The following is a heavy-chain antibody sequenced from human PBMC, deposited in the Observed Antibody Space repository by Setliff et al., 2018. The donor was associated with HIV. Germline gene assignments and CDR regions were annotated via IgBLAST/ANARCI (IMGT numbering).Heavy chain of an antibody. V-gene: IGHV1-3*01. Sequence: ASVKVSCKASGYTFTSYAMHWVRQAPGQRLEWLGWINAVNGNTKYSQKFQGRVTITRDTSTSTAYMELSSLRSEDTAVYYCAREGQWLDMGDAFDIWGQGTMVTVSS. J-gene: IGHJ3*02. CDR3: AREGQWLDMGDAFDI. CDR1: GYTFTSYA. CDR2: INAVNGNT. D-gene: IGHD6-19*01.